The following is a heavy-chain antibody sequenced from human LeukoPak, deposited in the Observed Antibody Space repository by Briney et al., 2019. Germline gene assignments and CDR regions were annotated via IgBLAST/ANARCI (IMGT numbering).Heavy chain of an antibody. Sequence: GGNLRLSCAASGFTFSSYAMSWVRPAPGLGLEWVSAISGSGGSTYYADSVKGRFTISRDNSKNTLYLQMNSLRAEYTAVYYCAKELTSGFPFDYWGQGTLVTVSS. CDR1: GFTFSSYA. CDR3: AKELTSGFPFDY. CDR2: ISGSGGST. D-gene: IGHD3-16*01. V-gene: IGHV3-23*01. J-gene: IGHJ4*02.